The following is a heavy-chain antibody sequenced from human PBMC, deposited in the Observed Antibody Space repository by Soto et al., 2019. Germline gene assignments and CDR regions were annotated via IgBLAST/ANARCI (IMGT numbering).Heavy chain of an antibody. J-gene: IGHJ4*02. Sequence: QVQLVESGAEVKKPGASVKVSCKASGYTFSSYFISWVRQAPGQGLEWMGWISAYNGNTNYAQNLQGRVTMTTDTSTSTAYRELRSLRSDDTAVYYCARDLPPVDYWGQGTLVTVSS. CDR3: ARDLPPVDY. V-gene: IGHV1-18*01. CDR2: ISAYNGNT. CDR1: GYTFSSYF.